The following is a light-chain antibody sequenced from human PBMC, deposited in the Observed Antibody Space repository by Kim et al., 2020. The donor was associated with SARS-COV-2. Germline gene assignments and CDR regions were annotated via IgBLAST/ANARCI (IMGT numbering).Light chain of an antibody. CDR3: QQDYNLLT. CDR2: GAS. CDR1: QSVSSSY. J-gene: IGKJ4*01. V-gene: IGKV3D-7*01. Sequence: PGERVTLSCRASQSVSSSYLTWYQQKPGQAPRLLIYGASSRATGIPARFSGSGSGTDFTLTISSLQPEDFAVYYCQQDYNLLTFGGGTKL.